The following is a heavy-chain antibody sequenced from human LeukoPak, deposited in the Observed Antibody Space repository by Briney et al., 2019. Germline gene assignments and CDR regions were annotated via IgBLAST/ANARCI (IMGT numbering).Heavy chain of an antibody. V-gene: IGHV4-39*01. CDR1: GGSISSSSYY. Sequence: PSETLSLTCTVSGGSISSSSYYWGWIRQPPGKGLEWIGSIYYSGSTYYNPSLKSRVTISVDTSKNQFSLKLSSVTAADTAVYYCAGGDSGSYYRSNWFDPWGQGTLVTVSS. D-gene: IGHD1-26*01. CDR3: AGGDSGSYYRSNWFDP. CDR2: IYYSGST. J-gene: IGHJ5*02.